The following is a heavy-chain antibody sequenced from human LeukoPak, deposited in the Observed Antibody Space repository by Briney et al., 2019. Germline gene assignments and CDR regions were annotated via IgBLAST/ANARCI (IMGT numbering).Heavy chain of an antibody. Sequence: GGSLRLSCAASGFTFSSYSMNWVRQAPGKGLEWVGRIKSKTDGGTTDYAAPVKGRFTISRDDSKNTLYLQMNSLKTEDTAVYYCTTDLNYYDSSGYYPESYFDYWGQGTLVTVSS. CDR1: GFTFSSYS. CDR2: IKSKTDGGTT. J-gene: IGHJ4*02. V-gene: IGHV3-15*01. D-gene: IGHD3-22*01. CDR3: TTDLNYYDSSGYYPESYFDY.